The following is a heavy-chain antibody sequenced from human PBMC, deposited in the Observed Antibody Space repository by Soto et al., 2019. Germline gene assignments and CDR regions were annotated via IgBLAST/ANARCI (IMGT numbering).Heavy chain of an antibody. D-gene: IGHD3-3*02. J-gene: IGHJ4*02. V-gene: IGHV3-30-3*01. CDR1: GFTFSSYG. CDR3: LSRFGGLDSHY. Sequence: PGGSLRLSCAASGFTFSSYGMHWVRQAPGKGLEWVAAISNDGNRKHYADSVKGRFTISRDNSENTLYLQMNSLRAEDAAVYYCLSRFGGLDSHYWGQGTLVTVSS. CDR2: ISNDGNRK.